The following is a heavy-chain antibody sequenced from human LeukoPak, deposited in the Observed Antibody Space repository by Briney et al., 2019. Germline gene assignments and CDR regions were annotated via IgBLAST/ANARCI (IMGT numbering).Heavy chain of an antibody. Sequence: GGSLRLSCAASGFTVSDNYMTWVRQAPGKGLEWVSSIYSAGATHYADSVKGRFTISRDNSKNTLYLQMNSLRAEDMAVYYCATIEWERLGRAFDIWGQGTMVTVSS. D-gene: IGHD1-26*01. J-gene: IGHJ3*02. CDR2: IYSAGAT. CDR3: ATIEWERLGRAFDI. V-gene: IGHV3-53*01. CDR1: GFTVSDNY.